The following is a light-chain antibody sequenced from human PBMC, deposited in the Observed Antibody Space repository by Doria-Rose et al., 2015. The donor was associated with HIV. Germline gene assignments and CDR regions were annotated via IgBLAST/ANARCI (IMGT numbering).Light chain of an antibody. Sequence: DIRLTRSPESLGMSLGERATLNCKSNQSLLYTSKNYLAWYQQKPGQPPKLSIYWASTRQSRVPARFSGSGSGTDFTLTISSLEAEDVAVYYCQQYYDTPSFGPGTTVDIK. CDR2: WAS. CDR3: QQYYDTPS. J-gene: IGKJ3*01. V-gene: IGKV4-1*01. CDR1: QSLLYTSKNY.